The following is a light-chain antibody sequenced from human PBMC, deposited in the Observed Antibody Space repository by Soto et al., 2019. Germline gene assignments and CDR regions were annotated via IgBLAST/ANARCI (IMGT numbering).Light chain of an antibody. V-gene: IGKV2-28*01. J-gene: IGKJ5*01. CDR1: QSLLHSSGYHY. CDR2: LVS. Sequence: EIVLTQSPLSLPVTPEEPASISCRSSQSLLHSSGYHYVDWYLQKPGQSPQLLIYLVSHRASGVPERFSGSGSGTDFTLKISRVEAEDVGHYYCMQALQTPLTFGQGTRLEIK. CDR3: MQALQTPLT.